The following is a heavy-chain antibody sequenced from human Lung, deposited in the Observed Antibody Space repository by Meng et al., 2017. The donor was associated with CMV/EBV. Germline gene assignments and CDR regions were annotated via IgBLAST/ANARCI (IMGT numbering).Heavy chain of an antibody. CDR1: GGYISGYY. CDR3: ERTGEVAAAGYDY. J-gene: IGHJ4*02. CDR2: INHSGST. V-gene: IGHV4-34*01. D-gene: IGHD6-13*01. Sequence: TCAVYGGYISGYYWSWIRKPPGKGLEWIGEINHSGSTNYNPSLKSRVTISVDTSKNQFSLKLSSVTAADTAVYYCERTGEVAAAGYDYWGQGTLVTVSS.